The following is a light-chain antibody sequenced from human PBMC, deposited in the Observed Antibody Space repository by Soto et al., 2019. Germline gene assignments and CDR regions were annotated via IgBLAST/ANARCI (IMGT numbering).Light chain of an antibody. CDR2: DAS. Sequence: EIVLTQSPATLSLSPGEIATLSFRASQSVSSYLAWYQQKPGQAPRLLIYDASNRATGIPARFSGSRSGAEFTLTINSLQSEDFAVYYCQPYNNWPLTFGGGTKVDIK. V-gene: IGKV3-11*01. J-gene: IGKJ4*01. CDR1: QSVSSY. CDR3: QPYNNWPLT.